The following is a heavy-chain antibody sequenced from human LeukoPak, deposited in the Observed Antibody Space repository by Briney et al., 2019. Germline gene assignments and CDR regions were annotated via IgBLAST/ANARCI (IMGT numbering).Heavy chain of an antibody. CDR1: GGSISSSNW. V-gene: IGHV4-4*02. CDR2: IYHSGST. D-gene: IGHD2-15*01. J-gene: IGHJ4*02. Sequence: SGTLSLTCAVSGGSISSSNWWSWVRQPPGKGLEWIGYIYHSGSTYYNPSLKSRVTISVDRSKNQFSLKLSSVTAADTAVYYCARELGYCSGGSCLNYFDYWGQGTLVTVSS. CDR3: ARELGYCSGGSCLNYFDY.